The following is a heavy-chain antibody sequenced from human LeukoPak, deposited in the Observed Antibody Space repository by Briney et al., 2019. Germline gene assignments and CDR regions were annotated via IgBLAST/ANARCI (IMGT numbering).Heavy chain of an antibody. CDR2: INSYGSRT. D-gene: IGHD6-13*01. V-gene: IGHV3-74*01. CDR3: ARGIAAAGMDY. Sequence: GGSLRLSCAASGFTFSSYWMHWVRQAPGKGLVWVSRINSYGSRTNYADSVKGRFTISRDNAKNTLYLQMNSLRAEDTALYYCARGIAAAGMDYWGQGTLVTVSS. J-gene: IGHJ4*02. CDR1: GFTFSSYW.